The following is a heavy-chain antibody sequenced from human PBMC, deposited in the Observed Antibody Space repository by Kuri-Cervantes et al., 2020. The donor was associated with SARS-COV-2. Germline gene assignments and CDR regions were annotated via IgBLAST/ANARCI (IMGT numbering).Heavy chain of an antibody. CDR1: GFTFSSYE. J-gene: IGHJ4*02. CDR2: ISSSGSTI. V-gene: IGHV3-48*03. CDR3: ARDLDSSSWFDY. D-gene: IGHD6-13*01. Sequence: GGSLRLSCAASGFTFSSYEMNWVRQAPGKGLEWVSYISSSGSTIYYADSVKGRFTISRDNAKNSLYLQMNSLRAEDTAVYYCARDLDSSSWFDYWGQGTLVTVSS.